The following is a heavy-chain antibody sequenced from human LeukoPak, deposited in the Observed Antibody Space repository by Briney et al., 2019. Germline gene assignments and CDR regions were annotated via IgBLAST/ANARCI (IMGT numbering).Heavy chain of an antibody. CDR1: GFTFSSSAM. CDR3: ARRSLVRGVVIGA. D-gene: IGHD3-10*01. V-gene: IGHV4-38-2*01. Sequence: GSLRLSCAASGFTFSSSAMSWVRQAPGKGLEWIGSIYYSGSTYYNPSLKSRVTISVDTSKNQFSLKLTSVTAADTAVYYCARRSLVRGVVIGAWGQGTLVTVSS. CDR2: IYYSGST. J-gene: IGHJ5*02.